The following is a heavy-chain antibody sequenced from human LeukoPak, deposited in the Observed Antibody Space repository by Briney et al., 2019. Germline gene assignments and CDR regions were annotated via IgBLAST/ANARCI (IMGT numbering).Heavy chain of an antibody. Sequence: GGSLRLSCAASGFTFSTFEMHWVRQAPGKGLEWVAVISYDENNKYYTDSVKGRFTISRDNSKNTLYLHLTSLRPEDTAVYYCARAPGGLDYWGQGTLVTVSS. D-gene: IGHD2-15*01. J-gene: IGHJ4*02. CDR1: GFTFSTFE. CDR2: ISYDENNK. V-gene: IGHV3-30-3*01. CDR3: ARAPGGLDY.